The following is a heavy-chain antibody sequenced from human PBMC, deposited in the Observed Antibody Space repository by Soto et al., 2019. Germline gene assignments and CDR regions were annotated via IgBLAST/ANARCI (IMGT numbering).Heavy chain of an antibody. J-gene: IGHJ4*02. Sequence: LRLSFAASGFTFSSYSMSWVRQAPGKGLEWVSGFRSGGDDDTTYYADSVRGRFTISRDNSKNTLFLQMNSLRAEDTAIYYCAKKVNSGSGSQFFDYWGQGTLVTVSS. D-gene: IGHD3-10*01. CDR2: FRSGGDDDTT. CDR1: GFTFSSYS. CDR3: AKKVNSGSGSQFFDY. V-gene: IGHV3-23*01.